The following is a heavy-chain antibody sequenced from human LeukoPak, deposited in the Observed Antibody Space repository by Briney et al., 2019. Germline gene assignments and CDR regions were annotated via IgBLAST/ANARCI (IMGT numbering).Heavy chain of an antibody. CDR1: GYTFTGYY. CDR3: AREPEVRYFDWLLRSDSAFDI. CDR2: INPNSGGT. D-gene: IGHD3-9*01. V-gene: IGHV1-2*02. J-gene: IGHJ3*02. Sequence: ASVKVSCKASGYTFTGYYMHWVRQAPGQGLEWMGWINPNSGGTNYAQKFQGRVTMTRDTSISTAYMELSRLRSDDTAVYYCAREPEVRYFDWLLRSDSAFDIWGQGTMVTVSS.